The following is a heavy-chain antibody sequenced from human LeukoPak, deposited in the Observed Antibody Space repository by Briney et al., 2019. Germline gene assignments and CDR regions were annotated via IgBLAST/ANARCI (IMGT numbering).Heavy chain of an antibody. CDR3: AKGGYCSGGSCYHHYFDY. CDR1: GFTFSSYA. J-gene: IGHJ4*02. CDR2: ISGSGGST. Sequence: PGGSLRLSCAASGFTFSSYAMSWVRQAPGKGLEWVSAISGSGGSTYYADSVKGRFTISRDNSKNTLYLQMNSLSAENTAVYYCAKGGYCSGGSCYHHYFDYWGQGTLVTVSS. D-gene: IGHD2-15*01. V-gene: IGHV3-23*01.